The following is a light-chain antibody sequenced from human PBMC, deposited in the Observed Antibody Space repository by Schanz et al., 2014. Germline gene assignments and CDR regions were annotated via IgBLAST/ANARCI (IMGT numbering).Light chain of an antibody. J-gene: IGKJ2*01. CDR1: QSVSSNY. V-gene: IGKV3-20*01. CDR3: QQYDTLPPA. Sequence: EIVLTQSPGTLSLPPGERATLSCRASQSVSSNYLAWHQQKPGQAPRLLIYGTSIRATGIPDRFSGSGSGTDFTLTIDSLQPEDIAAYFCQQYDTLPPAFGQGTKLEIK. CDR2: GTS.